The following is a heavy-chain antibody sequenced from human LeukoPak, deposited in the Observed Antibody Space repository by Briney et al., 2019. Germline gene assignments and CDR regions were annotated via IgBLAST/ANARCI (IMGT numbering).Heavy chain of an antibody. D-gene: IGHD3-10*01. CDR3: ARELTRRLPGSYSYYFDY. CDR1: GGTFSSYA. Sequence: ASVKVSCKASGGTFSSYAISWVRQAPGQGLEWMGIINPSGGSTSYAQKFQGRVTMTRDTSTSTVYMELSSLRSEDTAVYYCARELTRRLPGSYSYYFDYWGQGTLVTVSS. J-gene: IGHJ4*02. CDR2: INPSGGST. V-gene: IGHV1-46*01.